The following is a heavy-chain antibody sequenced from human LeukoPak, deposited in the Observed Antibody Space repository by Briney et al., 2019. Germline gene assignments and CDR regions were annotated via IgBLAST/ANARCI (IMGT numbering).Heavy chain of an antibody. J-gene: IGHJ4*02. V-gene: IGHV3-23*01. Sequence: GGSLRLSCAASGFTFSNYAMTWVRQAPGKGLEWVSGLSDSGRTTYYTGSVKGRFTISRDNSKNTLYLQMNSLRAEDTAIYYCAKGGSSGGSCYFDYWGQGTLVAVSS. CDR2: LSDSGRTT. D-gene: IGHD2-15*01. CDR3: AKGGSSGGSCYFDY. CDR1: GFTFSNYA.